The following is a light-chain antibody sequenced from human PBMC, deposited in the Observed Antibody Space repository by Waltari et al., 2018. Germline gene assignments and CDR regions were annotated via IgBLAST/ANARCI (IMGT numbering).Light chain of an antibody. J-gene: IGKJ2*01. Sequence: EILMMHTPPTLSVSPGVRAPLSCRASQIVSSNLAWYQQKPAQAPRRLIYGASTRATGIPARFSGSGSGTEFTLTISSLQSEDFAVYYCQQYNNWPSYTFGQGTKLEIK. CDR1: QIVSSN. CDR2: GAS. CDR3: QQYNNWPSYT. V-gene: IGKV3-15*01.